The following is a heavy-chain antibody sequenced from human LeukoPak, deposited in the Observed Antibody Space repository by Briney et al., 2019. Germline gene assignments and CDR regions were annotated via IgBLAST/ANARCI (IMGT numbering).Heavy chain of an antibody. Sequence: ASVKVSCKASGYTFTSYYMHWVRQAPGQGLEWMGIINPSGGSTSYAQKFQGRVTMTRDMSTSTVYMELSSLRSDDTAVYYCARGAGGDYEWRYYYYYYMDVWGKGTTVTISS. J-gene: IGHJ6*03. CDR3: ARGAGGDYEWRYYYYYYMDV. CDR1: GYTFTSYY. V-gene: IGHV1-46*01. CDR2: INPSGGST. D-gene: IGHD4-17*01.